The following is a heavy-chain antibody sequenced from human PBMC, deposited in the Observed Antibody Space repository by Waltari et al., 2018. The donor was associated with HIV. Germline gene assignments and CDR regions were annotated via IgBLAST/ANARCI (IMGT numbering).Heavy chain of an antibody. Sequence: EGQLVESGGGLVQPGRSLRLSCAASGFTFDDYDMHWVRQAPGKGLEWVSGISWNSGSMGDAYSVKGRFTISRDNAKNSLYLQMNSLRAEDTALYYCAKGGGNYYDSSGYYGDWGQGTPVTVSS. CDR3: AKGGGNYYDSSGYYGD. V-gene: IGHV3-9*01. CDR1: GFTFDDYD. J-gene: IGHJ4*02. CDR2: ISWNSGSM. D-gene: IGHD3-22*01.